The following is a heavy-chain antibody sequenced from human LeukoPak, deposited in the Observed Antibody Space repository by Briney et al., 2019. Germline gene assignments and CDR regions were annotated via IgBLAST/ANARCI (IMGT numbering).Heavy chain of an antibody. J-gene: IGHJ3*02. V-gene: IGHV4-59*01. CDR3: AREERRITMIVVVMGGAFDI. Sequence: KPSETLSLTCTVSGGSITNYYWSWIRQPPGKGLEWIGYIHYSGSTKYKSSLKSRVTISVDTSKNQFSLKLNSVTAADTAVYYCAREERRITMIVVVMGGAFDIWGQGTMVTVSS. CDR1: GGSITNYY. D-gene: IGHD3-22*01. CDR2: IHYSGST.